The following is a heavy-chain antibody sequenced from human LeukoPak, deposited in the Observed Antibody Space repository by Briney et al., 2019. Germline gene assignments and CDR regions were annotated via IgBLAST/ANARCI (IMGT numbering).Heavy chain of an antibody. CDR1: GFTFSSYS. CDR2: ISNDGKYI. Sequence: GGSLRLSCAASGFTFSSYSMNWVRQAPGKGLEWVSSISNDGKYIYYADSVKGRFTISRDNAKSSLYLQMNSLRAEDTAVYYCARDVGVGARGDYWGQGTLVTVSS. V-gene: IGHV3-21*04. D-gene: IGHD1-26*01. CDR3: ARDVGVGARGDY. J-gene: IGHJ4*02.